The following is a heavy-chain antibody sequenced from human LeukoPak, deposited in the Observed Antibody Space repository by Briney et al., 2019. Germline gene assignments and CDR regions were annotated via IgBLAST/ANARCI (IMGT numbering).Heavy chain of an antibody. V-gene: IGHV1-2*02. Sequence: ASVKVSCKASGYTFTGHYMHRVRQAPGQGLEWMGWINSNSGDTGYAQKFQGRVTMTRDTSISTAYMDLNRLKSDDTAVYYCARSRDSSGWYVDPWGQGTLVTVSS. CDR3: ARSRDSSGWYVDP. J-gene: IGHJ5*02. CDR1: GYTFTGHY. CDR2: INSNSGDT. D-gene: IGHD6-19*01.